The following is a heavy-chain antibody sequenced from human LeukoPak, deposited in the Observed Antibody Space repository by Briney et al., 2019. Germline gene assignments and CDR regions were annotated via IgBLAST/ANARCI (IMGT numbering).Heavy chain of an antibody. CDR2: FDPEDGET. CDR3: ARMYRQLVSNPFDY. V-gene: IGHV1-24*01. CDR1: GYTLTELS. Sequence: ASVKVSCKVSGYTLTELSMHWVRQAPGKGLEWMGGFDPEDGETIYAQKFQGRVTMTRDTSISTAYMELSRLRSDDTAVYYCARMYRQLVSNPFDYWGQGTLVTVSS. J-gene: IGHJ4*02. D-gene: IGHD6-6*01.